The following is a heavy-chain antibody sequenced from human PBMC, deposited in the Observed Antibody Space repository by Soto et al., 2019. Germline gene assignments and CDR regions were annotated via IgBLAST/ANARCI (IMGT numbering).Heavy chain of an antibody. D-gene: IGHD2-15*01. Sequence: EVQLVGSGGGLVQPGGSLRLSCAASGFTFSSYNMNWVRQAPGKGLEWIADISKSSTTINYADSVKGRFTISRDNAKNSLYLQMNSLRDEDTAVYYCAKDGGSFYYDGMDVWGQGTTVTVSS. CDR2: ISKSSTTI. J-gene: IGHJ6*02. CDR1: GFTFSSYN. CDR3: AKDGGSFYYDGMDV. V-gene: IGHV3-48*02.